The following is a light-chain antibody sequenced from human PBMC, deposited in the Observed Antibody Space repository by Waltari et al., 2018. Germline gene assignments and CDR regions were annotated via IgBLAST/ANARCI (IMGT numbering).Light chain of an antibody. V-gene: IGKV3-20*01. J-gene: IGKJ2*01. Sequence: MLTQSPATLSLSPGETATLSCRASQRLTKYYLAWYQQKPGQAPRLPIYGASSRAARIPERFRGSGSGTDFTLTINRLEPEDFAMYYCQQYGSSILYTFGQGTKLEIK. CDR3: QQYGSSILYT. CDR1: QRLTKYY. CDR2: GAS.